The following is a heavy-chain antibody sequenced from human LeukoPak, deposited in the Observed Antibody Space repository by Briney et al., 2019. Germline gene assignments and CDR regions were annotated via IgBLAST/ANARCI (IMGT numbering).Heavy chain of an antibody. J-gene: IGHJ4*02. D-gene: IGHD3-22*01. Sequence: SVKVSCKASGGTFSSYAISWVRQAPAQGLEWMGRIIPIFGTANYAQKFQGRVTITTDESTSTAYMELSSLRSEDTAVYYCASARYYDSSGYFGYWGQGTLVTVS. CDR2: IIPIFGTA. V-gene: IGHV1-69*05. CDR3: ASARYYDSSGYFGY. CDR1: GGTFSSYA.